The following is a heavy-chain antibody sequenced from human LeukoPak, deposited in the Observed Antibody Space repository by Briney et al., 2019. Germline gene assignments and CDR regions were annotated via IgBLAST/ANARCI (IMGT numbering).Heavy chain of an antibody. V-gene: IGHV4-34*01. CDR1: GGSFSGYY. J-gene: IGHJ6*03. CDR3: ARDFRTFYYYYMDV. Sequence: SETLSLTCAVYGGSFSGYYWSWIRQPPGKGLEWIGEINHSGSTNYNPSLKSRVTISVDTSKNQFSLKLSSVTAADTAVYYCARDFRTFYYYYMDVWGKGTTVTVSS. CDR2: INHSGST. D-gene: IGHD1-14*01.